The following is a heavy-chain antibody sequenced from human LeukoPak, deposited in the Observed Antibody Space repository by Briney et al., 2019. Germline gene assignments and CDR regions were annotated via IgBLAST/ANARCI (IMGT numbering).Heavy chain of an antibody. D-gene: IGHD3-10*01. Sequence: KPSETLSLTCTVSGGSISSSSYYWGWIRQPPGKGLEWIGSIYYSGSTYYNPSLKSRVTISVDTSKNQFSLKLSSVTAADTAVYYCAREGIRPYGSGSSGWFDPWGQGTLVTVSS. J-gene: IGHJ5*02. CDR1: GGSISSSSYY. CDR3: AREGIRPYGSGSSGWFDP. CDR2: IYYSGST. V-gene: IGHV4-39*07.